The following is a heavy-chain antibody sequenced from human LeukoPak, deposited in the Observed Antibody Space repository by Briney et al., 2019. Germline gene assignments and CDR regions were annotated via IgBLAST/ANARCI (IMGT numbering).Heavy chain of an antibody. Sequence: GGSLRLSCAASGFTVSRNYMNWVRQAPGKGLECVSVIYSGGSTYYADSVKGRFTISRDNSKNTLYLQMNSLRAEDTAVYYCARGEDGVMAYDYWGQGTLVTVSS. D-gene: IGHD2-21*01. CDR2: IYSGGST. J-gene: IGHJ4*02. CDR3: ARGEDGVMAYDY. CDR1: GFTVSRNY. V-gene: IGHV3-53*01.